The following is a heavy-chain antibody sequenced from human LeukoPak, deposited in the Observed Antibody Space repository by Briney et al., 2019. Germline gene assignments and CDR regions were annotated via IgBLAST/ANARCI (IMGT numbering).Heavy chain of an antibody. CDR2: ISSSSSTI. CDR1: GFTFSSYS. CDR3: ARDLPGYSYGSAIDY. D-gene: IGHD5-18*01. J-gene: IGHJ4*02. Sequence: TGGSLRLSCAASGFTFSSYSMNWVRQAPGKGVEWVSYISSSSSTIYYADSVKGRFTISRDNAKNSLYLQMNSLRAEDTAAYYCARDLPGYSYGSAIDYWGQGTLVTVSS. V-gene: IGHV3-48*01.